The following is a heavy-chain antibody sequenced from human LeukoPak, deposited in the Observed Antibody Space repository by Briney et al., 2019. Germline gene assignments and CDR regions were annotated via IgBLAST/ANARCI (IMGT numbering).Heavy chain of an antibody. Sequence: EPGGSLRLSCAASGFTFDDYAMHWVRQAPGKGLEWVSGISWNSGSIGYADSVKGRFTISRDNAKNSLYLQMNSLRAEDTALYYCAKAGSWYVLRTYYFDYWGQGTLVTVSS. CDR2: ISWNSGSI. J-gene: IGHJ4*02. CDR3: AKAGSWYVLRTYYFDY. D-gene: IGHD6-13*01. CDR1: GFTFDDYA. V-gene: IGHV3-9*01.